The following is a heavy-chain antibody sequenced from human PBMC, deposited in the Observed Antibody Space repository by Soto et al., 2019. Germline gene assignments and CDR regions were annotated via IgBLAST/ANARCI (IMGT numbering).Heavy chain of an antibody. CDR3: ARGTRFRFGRGPVDY. J-gene: IGHJ4*02. CDR2: INHSGST. V-gene: IGHV4-34*01. CDR1: GGSFSGYY. Sequence: SETLSLTCAVYGGSFSGYYWSWIRQPPGKGLEWIGEINHSGSTNYNPSLKSRVTISVDTSKNQFSLKLSSVTAADTAVYYCARGTRFRFGRGPVDYWGQGTLVTVSS. D-gene: IGHD3-16*01.